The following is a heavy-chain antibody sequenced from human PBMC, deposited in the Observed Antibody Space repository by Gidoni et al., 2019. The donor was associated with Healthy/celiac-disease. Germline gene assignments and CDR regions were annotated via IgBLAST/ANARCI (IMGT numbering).Heavy chain of an antibody. CDR3: ARLWGYYSVRFLESSGAFDI. D-gene: IGHD3-3*01. J-gene: IGHJ3*02. V-gene: IGHV4-39*01. Sequence: SLKSRVTISVDTSKNQFSLKLSSVTAADTAVYYCARLWGYYSVRFLESSGAFDIWGQGTMVTVSS.